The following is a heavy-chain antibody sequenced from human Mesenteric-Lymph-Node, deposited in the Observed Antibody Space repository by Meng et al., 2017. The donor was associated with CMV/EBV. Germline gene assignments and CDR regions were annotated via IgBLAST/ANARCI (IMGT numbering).Heavy chain of an antibody. CDR3: ARGKLEPLDYFDY. D-gene: IGHD1-1*01. J-gene: IGHJ4*02. V-gene: IGHV3-7*01. Sequence: ESLKISCAASGFTFGGFWMTWVRQAPGKGLEWVASIKQDGSEKYYVDSVKGRFTISRDNAKNSLYLQMNSLRAEDSAVYYCARGKLEPLDYFDYWGQGTLVTVSS. CDR2: IKQDGSEK. CDR1: GFTFGGFW.